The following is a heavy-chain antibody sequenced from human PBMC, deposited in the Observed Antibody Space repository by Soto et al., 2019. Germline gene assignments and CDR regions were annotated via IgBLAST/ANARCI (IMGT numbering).Heavy chain of an antibody. V-gene: IGHV3-33*01. CDR1: GFTFSSYG. Sequence: QVQLVESGGGVVQPGRSLRLSCAASGFTFSSYGMHWVRQAPGKGLEWVAGIWYDGSNKYYGDSVKGRFIISRDNSKNALYLQLNSLRDEDTAVYYCARDTILFCGGDCYQYYFAYWGQGTLVTVSS. J-gene: IGHJ4*02. D-gene: IGHD2-21*01. CDR3: ARDTILFCGGDCYQYYFAY. CDR2: IWYDGSNK.